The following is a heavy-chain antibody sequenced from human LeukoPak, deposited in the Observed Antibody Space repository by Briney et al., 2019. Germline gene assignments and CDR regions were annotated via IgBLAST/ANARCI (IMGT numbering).Heavy chain of an antibody. J-gene: IGHJ4*02. CDR3: AWGSGGAFAY. Sequence: GESLRISCKGSGYSFTSYWISWVRQLPGKGLEWMGRSDPSDSYTNYSPSFQGHFTISAHKPISPAYLPWSSLKASDTAMYYCAWGSGGAFAYWGQGTLVTVSS. D-gene: IGHD3-10*01. CDR2: SDPSDSYT. CDR1: GYSFTSYW. V-gene: IGHV5-10-1*01.